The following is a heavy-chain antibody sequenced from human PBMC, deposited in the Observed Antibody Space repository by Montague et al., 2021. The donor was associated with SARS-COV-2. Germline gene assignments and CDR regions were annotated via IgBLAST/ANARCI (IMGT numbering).Heavy chain of an antibody. CDR2: ISSSSSYI. J-gene: IGHJ4*02. Sequence: SLRLSCAASGFTFSSYSMNWVRQAPGKGLEWVSSISSSSSYIDYADSVKGRVTIYRDNAKNSLYLQMNSLRAEDTAVYSCASDVYYDILTGYYNYWGQGTLVTVSS. CDR1: GFTFSSYS. CDR3: ASDVYYDILTGYYNY. V-gene: IGHV3-21*01. D-gene: IGHD3-9*01.